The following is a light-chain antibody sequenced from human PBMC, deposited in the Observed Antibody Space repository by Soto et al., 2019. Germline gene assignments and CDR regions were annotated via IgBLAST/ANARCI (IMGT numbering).Light chain of an antibody. Sequence: DIQMTQSPSTLSASVGDRVTITCRASQSISSWLAWYQQKPGKDPKLLIYKASSLESGVPSRFSGSGSGTEFTLTISSLQPDDFATYYCQQYNSYSITFGPGTKVDIK. V-gene: IGKV1-5*03. CDR2: KAS. J-gene: IGKJ3*01. CDR3: QQYNSYSIT. CDR1: QSISSW.